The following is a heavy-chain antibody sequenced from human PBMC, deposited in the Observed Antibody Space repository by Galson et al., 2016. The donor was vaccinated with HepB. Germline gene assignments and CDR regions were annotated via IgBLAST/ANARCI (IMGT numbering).Heavy chain of an antibody. CDR3: AKANADYDFGSGPPV. Sequence: SLRLSCAASGFTFSSYVMSWVRQAPGKGLEWVSAISGSAGNTYYADAVKGRFTISRDGSKNTLYLQMKRLRTEDTAAYYCAKANADYDFGSGPPVWSQGTMVTVSS. J-gene: IGHJ3*01. D-gene: IGHD3-3*01. CDR1: GFTFSSYV. CDR2: ISGSAGNT. V-gene: IGHV3-23*01.